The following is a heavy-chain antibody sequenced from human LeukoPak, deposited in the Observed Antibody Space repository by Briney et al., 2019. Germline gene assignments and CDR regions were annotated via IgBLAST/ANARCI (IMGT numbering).Heavy chain of an antibody. V-gene: IGHV3-23*01. J-gene: IGHJ4*02. CDR1: GFTFSHYA. CDR2: IGLSGGNT. D-gene: IGHD3-10*01. CDR3: AKVSLYGSGNSYFDY. Sequence: PGGSLRLSCAASGFTFSHYAMTWVRQAPGKGLEWVSIIGLSGGNTYYADSVKGRFTISRDNSKNTLSLQMNSLRAEDTAVYYCAKVSLYGSGNSYFDYWGQGTLVTVSS.